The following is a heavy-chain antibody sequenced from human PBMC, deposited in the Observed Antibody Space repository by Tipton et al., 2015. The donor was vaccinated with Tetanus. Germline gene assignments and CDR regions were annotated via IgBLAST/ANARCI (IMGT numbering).Heavy chain of an antibody. CDR3: ARLTGHSMDVVDHYYFGMDV. V-gene: IGHV4-59*01. Sequence: TLSLTCTVSGGSMNSYYWSWIRQPPGKGLEWIGYTYYTGSTNYNPSLKSGVTISLDTSKNQFSLKLTSVSAADTAVYYCARLTGHSMDVVDHYYFGMDVWGQGTKVTVSS. J-gene: IGHJ6*02. CDR1: GGSMNSYY. CDR2: TYYTGST. D-gene: IGHD2-21*01.